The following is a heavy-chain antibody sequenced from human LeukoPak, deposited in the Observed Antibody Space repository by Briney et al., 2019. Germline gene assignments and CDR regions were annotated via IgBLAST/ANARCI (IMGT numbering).Heavy chain of an antibody. J-gene: IGHJ6*02. CDR3: ARENYYGMEV. CDR1: GGSNSGNY. Sequence: SETLSLTCAVSGGSNSGNYWSWIRQPPGKGLEWIGYIYHIGSTNYNPSLKSRVTMSVDTSKNQFSLKLNSVTAADTAVYYCARENYYGMEVWGQGTTVIVSS. V-gene: IGHV4-59*01. CDR2: IYHIGST.